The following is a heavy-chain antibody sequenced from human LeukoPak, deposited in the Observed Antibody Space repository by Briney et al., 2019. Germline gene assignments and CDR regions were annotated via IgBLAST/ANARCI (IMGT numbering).Heavy chain of an antibody. Sequence: SETLSLTCAVSGVSISTTITNWWSWVRQPPGKGLEWIGEIYRSGSTNYNPSLKSRVTISVDKSKNQFSLKLTSVTAADTAVYYCARTGDRVFDYWAREPWSPSPQ. V-gene: IGHV4-4*02. CDR3: ARTGDRVFDY. J-gene: IGHJ4*02. CDR2: IYRSGST. D-gene: IGHD7-27*01. CDR1: GVSISTTITNW.